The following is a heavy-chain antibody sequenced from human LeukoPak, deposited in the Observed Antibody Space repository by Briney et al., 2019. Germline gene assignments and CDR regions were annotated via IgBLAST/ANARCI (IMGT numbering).Heavy chain of an antibody. Sequence: TGGSLRLSFAAPGFTFSTLWMSWLRQAPGKGLEWGASIKQDGSEKYYVDSVKGRFTISRDNAKNSLYLQMNSLRAEDTAVYYCARDGYLGYCRGGSCPDFDYWGQGILVTV. CDR2: IKQDGSEK. J-gene: IGHJ4*02. CDR1: GFTFSTLW. V-gene: IGHV3-7*01. CDR3: ARDGYLGYCRGGSCPDFDY. D-gene: IGHD2-15*01.